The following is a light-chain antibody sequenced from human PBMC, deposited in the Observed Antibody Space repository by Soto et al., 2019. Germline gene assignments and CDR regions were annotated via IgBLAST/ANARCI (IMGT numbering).Light chain of an antibody. V-gene: IGKV3-15*01. Sequence: EIVMTQSPATLSVSPGERATLSCRASQSVSSNLAWYQQKPGQAPSLLIYGPSTRATVIPARFSGSGSGTEFTLTISSLQSEDFAVYYCQQYNNWPRTFGQGTKVEIK. CDR2: GPS. J-gene: IGKJ1*01. CDR3: QQYNNWPRT. CDR1: QSVSSN.